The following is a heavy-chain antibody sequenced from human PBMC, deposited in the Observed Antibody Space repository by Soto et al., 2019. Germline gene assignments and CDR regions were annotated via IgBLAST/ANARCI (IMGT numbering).Heavy chain of an antibody. J-gene: IGHJ6*02. Sequence: SETLSLTCTVSGGSNSSDYWSWIRQPPGKGLEWIGYIYYSGSTNYNPSLKSRVTISVDTSKNQFSLKLSSVTAADTAVYYCARLRTNYYGMDVWGQGTTVTVSS. CDR3: ARLRTNYYGMDV. D-gene: IGHD1-1*01. CDR2: IYYSGST. V-gene: IGHV4-59*08. CDR1: GGSNSSDY.